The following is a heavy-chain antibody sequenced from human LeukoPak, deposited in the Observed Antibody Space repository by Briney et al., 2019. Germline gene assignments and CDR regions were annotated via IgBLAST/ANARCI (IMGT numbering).Heavy chain of an antibody. CDR1: GFTFVDYA. V-gene: IGHV3-43*02. CDR2: ISGDGGST. CDR3: AKDTGYDSSGYTDY. J-gene: IGHJ4*02. D-gene: IGHD3-22*01. Sequence: GGSLRPSCAASGFTFVDYAMHWVRQAPGKGLEWVSLISGDGGSTYYADSVKGRFTISRDNSKNSLYLQMNSLRTEDTALYYCAKDTGYDSSGYTDYWGQGTLVTVSS.